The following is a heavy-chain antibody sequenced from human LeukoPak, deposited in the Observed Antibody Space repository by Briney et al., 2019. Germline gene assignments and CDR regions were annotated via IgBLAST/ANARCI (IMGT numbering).Heavy chain of an antibody. CDR3: AKADYGHYSGFEV. J-gene: IGHJ3*01. Sequence: SETLSLTCVVSAYSISSGYSWGWIRQPPGKGLEWIGSMYLSGTTYYNPSLKSRVTISVDKSKNQCSLKVRFVTAADTAVYYCAKADYGHYSGFEVWGQGIMVTVSS. V-gene: IGHV4-38-2*01. CDR1: AYSISSGYS. CDR2: MYLSGTT. D-gene: IGHD4-17*01.